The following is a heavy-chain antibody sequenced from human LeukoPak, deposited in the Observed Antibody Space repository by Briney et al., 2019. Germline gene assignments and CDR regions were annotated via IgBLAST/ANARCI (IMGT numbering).Heavy chain of an antibody. J-gene: IGHJ4*02. V-gene: IGHV4-39*01. CDR3: ARRLGGSGSYYY. D-gene: IGHD3-10*01. CDR1: GGSISSSIYY. Sequence: SETLSLTCSVSGGSISSSIYYWGWIRQPPGKGLVWIGSIYYSGTTYYNPSLKSRLTTSVDTSKNQFSLKLRSVTAADTAVYYCARRLGGSGSYYYWGQGTLVTVSS. CDR2: IYYSGTT.